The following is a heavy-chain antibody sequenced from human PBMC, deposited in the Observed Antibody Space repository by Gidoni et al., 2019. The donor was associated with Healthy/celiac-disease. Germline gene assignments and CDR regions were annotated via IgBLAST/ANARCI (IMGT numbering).Heavy chain of an antibody. CDR2: INHSGST. J-gene: IGHJ4*02. CDR1: GGSFSGYY. CDR3: AAPGIAAAGPLGVG. D-gene: IGHD6-13*01. V-gene: IGHV4-34*01. Sequence: QVQLQQWGAGLLKPSDTLSLTCAVYGGSFSGYYWSWIRQPPGKGLEWIGEINHSGSTNYNPSLKSRVTISVDTSKNQFSRKLSSVTAADTAVYYCAAPGIAAAGPLGVGWGQGTLVTVSS.